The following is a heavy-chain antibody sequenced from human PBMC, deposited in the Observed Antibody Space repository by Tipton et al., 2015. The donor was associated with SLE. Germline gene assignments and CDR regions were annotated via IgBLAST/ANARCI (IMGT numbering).Heavy chain of an antibody. CDR1: GNSISSAYS. CDR2: VDHSGST. Sequence: TLSLTCVVSGNSISSAYSWGWTRQPTGKGREWIGTVDHSGSTHYNPSLKSRVTISVDTSKNQFSLTLSSVTAADTAVYYCARLPREWEVNALYYYFYYVDVWGKGTPVTVSS. V-gene: IGHV4-38-2*01. J-gene: IGHJ6*03. D-gene: IGHD1-26*01. CDR3: ARLPREWEVNALYYYFYYVDV.